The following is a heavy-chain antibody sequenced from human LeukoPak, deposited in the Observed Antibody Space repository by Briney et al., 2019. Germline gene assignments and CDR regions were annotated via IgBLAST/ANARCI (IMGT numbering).Heavy chain of an antibody. V-gene: IGHV4-59*08. D-gene: IGHD3-9*01. J-gene: IGHJ4*02. Sequence: PSETLSLTCTVSGGSISSYYWSWIRQPPGKGLEWIGYIYYSGSTNYNPSLKSRVTISVDTSKNQFSLKLSSVTAADTAVYYCARLYRYDILTGWGYYFDYWGQGTLVTVSS. CDR3: ARLYRYDILTGWGYYFDY. CDR2: IYYSGST. CDR1: GGSISSYY.